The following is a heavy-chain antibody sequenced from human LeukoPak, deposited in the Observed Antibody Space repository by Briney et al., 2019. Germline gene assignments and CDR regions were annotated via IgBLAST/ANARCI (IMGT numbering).Heavy chain of an antibody. CDR1: AGSMTGFY. CDR3: ARDSGWGYSYGPHFDY. J-gene: IGHJ4*02. V-gene: IGHV4-59*01. CDR2: IYYTGRT. Sequence: SETLSLTCTVSAGSMTGFYWNWIRQSPGKGLEWIGYIYYTGRTNFNPSLKSRVSISIDTSKNQFSLKLSSVTAADTAVYYCARDSGWGYSYGPHFDYWGQGALVTVSS. D-gene: IGHD5-18*01.